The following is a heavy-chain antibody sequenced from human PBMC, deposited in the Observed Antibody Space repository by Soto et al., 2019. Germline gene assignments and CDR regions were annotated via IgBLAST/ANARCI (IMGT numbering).Heavy chain of an antibody. Sequence: GGSLRLSCAASGFTFSSYAMSWVRQAPGKGLEWVSAISGSGGSTYYADSVKGRFTISRDNSKNTLYLQMNSLRAEDTAVYYCAKNNSSSWYGHLDYWGQGTLVTVSS. V-gene: IGHV3-23*01. J-gene: IGHJ4*02. CDR3: AKNNSSSWYGHLDY. CDR2: ISGSGGST. CDR1: GFTFSSYA. D-gene: IGHD6-13*01.